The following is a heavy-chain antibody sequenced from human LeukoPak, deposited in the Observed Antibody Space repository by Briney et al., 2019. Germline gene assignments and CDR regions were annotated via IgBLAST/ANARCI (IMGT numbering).Heavy chain of an antibody. Sequence: SETLSLTCTVSGGSISTFYWSWLRQPPGKGLEWIGCIYYSGSTNYNPSLKSRVTISVDTSKNQFSLRLSSVTAADTAVYYCAREDPQTTVPEGLDVWGQGTTVTVSS. D-gene: IGHD4-17*01. CDR2: IYYSGST. V-gene: IGHV4-59*01. CDR3: AREDPQTTVPEGLDV. CDR1: GGSISTFY. J-gene: IGHJ6*02.